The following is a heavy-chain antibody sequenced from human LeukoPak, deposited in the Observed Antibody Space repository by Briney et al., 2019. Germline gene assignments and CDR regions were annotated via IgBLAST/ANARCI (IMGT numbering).Heavy chain of an antibody. CDR3: AREAVTTPYFDY. J-gene: IGHJ4*02. CDR2: IIPILGIA. Sequence: SVKVSCKASGGTFSSYAISWVRQAPGQGLEWMGRIIPILGIANYAQKFQGRVTITADKSTSTAYMELSSLRSEDTAVYYCAREAVTTPYFDYWGQGTLVTVSS. V-gene: IGHV1-69*04. D-gene: IGHD4-4*01. CDR1: GGTFSSYA.